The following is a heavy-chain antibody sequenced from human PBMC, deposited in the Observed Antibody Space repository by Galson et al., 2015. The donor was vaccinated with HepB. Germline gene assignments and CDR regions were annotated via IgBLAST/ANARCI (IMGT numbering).Heavy chain of an antibody. Sequence: SVKVSCKASGYSFTGYYMHWVRQAPGHGLGWMGRINPHTGDTNYAQRFQGRVSMTRDTSISTAYMELSSLRSEDTAVYYCVGVGSGTYGYWYFDLWGRGTLVTVSS. CDR1: GYSFTGYY. CDR2: INPHTGDT. J-gene: IGHJ2*01. CDR3: VGVGSGTYGYWYFDL. V-gene: IGHV1-2*06. D-gene: IGHD3-10*01.